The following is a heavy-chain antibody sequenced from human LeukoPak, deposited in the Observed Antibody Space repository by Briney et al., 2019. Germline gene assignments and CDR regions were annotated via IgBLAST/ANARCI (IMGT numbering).Heavy chain of an antibody. CDR3: ARGLYSSGYYFDY. V-gene: IGHV4-34*01. CDR2: INHSGST. J-gene: IGHJ4*02. Sequence: SETLSLTCAVYGGSFSGYYWGWIRQPPGKGLEWIGEINHSGSTNYNPSLKSRVTISVDTSKNQFSLKLSSVTAADTAVYYCARGLYSSGYYFDYWGQGTLVTVS. CDR1: GGSFSGYY. D-gene: IGHD6-19*01.